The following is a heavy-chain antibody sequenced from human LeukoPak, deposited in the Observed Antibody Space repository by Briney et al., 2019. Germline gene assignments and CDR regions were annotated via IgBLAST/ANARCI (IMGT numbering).Heavy chain of an antibody. Sequence: GGSLRLSCAASGFTVSSNYTSWVRQAPGKGLEWVSVIYSGGSTYYADSVKGRFTISRDNSKNTLYLQMNSLRAEDTAVYYCARGMATITADYWGQGTLVTVSS. V-gene: IGHV3-66*01. CDR1: GFTVSSNY. J-gene: IGHJ4*02. CDR2: IYSGGST. CDR3: ARGMATITADY. D-gene: IGHD5-24*01.